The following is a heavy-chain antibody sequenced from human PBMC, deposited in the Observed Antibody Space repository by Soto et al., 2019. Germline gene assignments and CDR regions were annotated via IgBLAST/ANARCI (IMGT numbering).Heavy chain of an antibody. Sequence: SETLSLTCTVSGGSLSSYYWSWIRRPPGMGLEWIASISYSGTTNYNSSLKSRVTISIDTSKNQLSLKFNSVTAADTAVYYCAREGYNFGPFDYRGQGALVTVSS. CDR2: ISYSGTT. CDR3: AREGYNFGPFDY. D-gene: IGHD5-18*01. CDR1: GGSLSSYY. V-gene: IGHV4-59*01. J-gene: IGHJ4*02.